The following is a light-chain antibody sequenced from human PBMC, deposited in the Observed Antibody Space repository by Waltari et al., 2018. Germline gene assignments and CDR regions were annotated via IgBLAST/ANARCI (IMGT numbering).Light chain of an antibody. CDR2: GAS. V-gene: IGKV3-15*01. CDR3: QQYNNWPRRT. Sequence: EIVMTQSPDTLSVSPGERATLSCRASQSVSSNLAWYQHKPGQAPRLLIYGASTMATGIPARFSGSGSGTEFTLTISSLQSEDFAVYYCQQYNNWPRRTFAQGTKVEIK. J-gene: IGKJ2*01. CDR1: QSVSSN.